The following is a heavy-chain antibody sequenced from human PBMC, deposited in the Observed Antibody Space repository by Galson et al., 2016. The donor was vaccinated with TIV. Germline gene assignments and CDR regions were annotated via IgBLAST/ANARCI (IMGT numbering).Heavy chain of an antibody. CDR1: GFTFSSYA. Sequence: SLRLSCAASGFTFSSYAMSWVRQAPGKGLEWVSTVSTSGSTTYHADSVKGRSTISRDNSRDTLYLQMNSLRTEDTALYYCAKGKLGVFDYWGQGALVTVSS. CDR2: VSTSGSTT. D-gene: IGHD3-10*01. V-gene: IGHV3-23*01. CDR3: AKGKLGVFDY. J-gene: IGHJ4*02.